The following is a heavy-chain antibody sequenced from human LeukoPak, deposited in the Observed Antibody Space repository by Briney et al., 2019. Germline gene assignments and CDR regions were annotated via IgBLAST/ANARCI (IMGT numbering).Heavy chain of an antibody. CDR2: INPNSGGT. D-gene: IGHD6-13*01. CDR1: GYTFTGYY. CDR3: ARGKLAAPGRTGYNWFDP. V-gene: IGHV1-2*02. Sequence: ASVKVSCKASGYTFTGYYIHWVRQAPGQGLEWMGWINPNSGGTNYAQKFQGRVTMPRDTSITTAYMQLSGLRSDDTAIYYCARGKLAAPGRTGYNWFDPWGQGTLVTVSS. J-gene: IGHJ5*02.